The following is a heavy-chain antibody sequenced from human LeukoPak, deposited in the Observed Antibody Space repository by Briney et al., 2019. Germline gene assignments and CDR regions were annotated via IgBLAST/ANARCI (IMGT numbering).Heavy chain of an antibody. Sequence: GGSLRLSCAASGFTFSSYSMNWVRQAPGKGLEWVSSISSSSSYIYYADSVKGRFTISRDNSKNTLYLQMHSLRAEDTAVYYCAKDDRAAAGSGDFDYWGQGTLVTVSS. CDR1: GFTFSSYS. D-gene: IGHD6-13*01. J-gene: IGHJ4*02. CDR3: AKDDRAAAGSGDFDY. CDR2: ISSSSSYI. V-gene: IGHV3-21*01.